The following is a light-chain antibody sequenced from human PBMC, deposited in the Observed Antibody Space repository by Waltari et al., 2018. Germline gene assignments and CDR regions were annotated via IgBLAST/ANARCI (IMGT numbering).Light chain of an antibody. CDR2: STS. CDR3: QLYDGSRT. CDR1: QAVSSTY. J-gene: IGKJ1*01. V-gene: IGKV3-20*01. Sequence: EIVLTQSPGTLSLSPGEGATLSCRASQAVSSTYLAWYQQKPGQAPRLLIYSTSTRATGIPDKFSGSGSGTDFTLTISRLEPEDFAVYYCQLYDGSRTFGQGTKLEIK.